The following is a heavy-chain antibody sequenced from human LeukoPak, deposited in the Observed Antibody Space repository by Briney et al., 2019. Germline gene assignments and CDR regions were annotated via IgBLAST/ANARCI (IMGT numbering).Heavy chain of an antibody. CDR3: AKDQRGYYQPIDF. CDR1: GFPFSSHA. D-gene: IGHD3-10*01. V-gene: IGHV3-23*01. CDR2: ISGSCSTS. J-gene: IGHJ4*02. Sequence: QPGGSLRLSCAASGFPFSSHAMRWVRQAPGRGLECVSAISGSCSTSYYADSVKGQFTISRDNSKNTLYLQMTSLRAEDTAVYYCAKDQRGYYQPIDFWGQGILVTVSS.